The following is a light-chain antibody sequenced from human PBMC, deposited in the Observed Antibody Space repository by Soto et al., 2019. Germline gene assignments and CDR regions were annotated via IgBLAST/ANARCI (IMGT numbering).Light chain of an antibody. CDR2: AAS. CDR1: QGISSY. J-gene: IGKJ1*01. Sequence: AIRMTQSPSSFSASTGDRVTITCRASQGISSYLAWYKQKPGKAPKILIYAASTLQSGVPSRFSVSRSGTDFTLTISCLQSEDFATYYCQQYYSYPRTFGQGTKVEIK. V-gene: IGKV1-8*01. CDR3: QQYYSYPRT.